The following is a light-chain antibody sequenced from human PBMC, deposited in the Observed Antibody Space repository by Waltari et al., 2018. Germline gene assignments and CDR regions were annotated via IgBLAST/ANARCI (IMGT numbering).Light chain of an antibody. Sequence: DIVVTPSPGSLAVSLGERATINCTSSRSVLYSPNNKNYLSWYQQKPGQPPKLLIYWASTRESGVPDRFSGSGSGTDFTLTISSLQAEDVALYYCQQFYGSPFTFGGGTKVEIK. J-gene: IGKJ4*01. CDR2: WAS. CDR3: QQFYGSPFT. V-gene: IGKV4-1*01. CDR1: RSVLYSPNNKNY.